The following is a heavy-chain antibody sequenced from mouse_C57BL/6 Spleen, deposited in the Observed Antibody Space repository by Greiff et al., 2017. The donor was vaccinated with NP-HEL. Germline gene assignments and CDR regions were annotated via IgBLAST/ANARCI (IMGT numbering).Heavy chain of an antibody. D-gene: IGHD2-5*01. CDR1: GYTFTSYG. V-gene: IGHV1-81*01. CDR3: ARLHYSNYGLAY. Sequence: VQLQQSGAELARPGASVKLSCKASGYTFTSYGISWVKQRTGQGLEWIGEIYPRSGNTYYNEKFKGKATLTADKSSSTAYMELRSLTSEDSAVYFCARLHYSNYGLAYWGQGTLVTVSA. J-gene: IGHJ3*01. CDR2: IYPRSGNT.